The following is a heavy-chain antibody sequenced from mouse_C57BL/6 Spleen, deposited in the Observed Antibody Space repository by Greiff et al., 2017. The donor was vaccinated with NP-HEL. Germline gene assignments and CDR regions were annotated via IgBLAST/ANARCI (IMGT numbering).Heavy chain of an antibody. CDR1: GYTFTSYW. CDR3: ARSGNDGYYPFDY. D-gene: IGHD2-3*01. Sequence: QVRLQQPGAELVKPGASVKMSCKASGYTFTSYWITWVKQRPGQGLEWIGDLYPGSGSTNYNEKFKSKATLTVDTSSSTAYMQLSRLTSEDSAVYYCARSGNDGYYPFDYWGQGTTLTVSS. V-gene: IGHV1-55*01. CDR2: LYPGSGST. J-gene: IGHJ2*01.